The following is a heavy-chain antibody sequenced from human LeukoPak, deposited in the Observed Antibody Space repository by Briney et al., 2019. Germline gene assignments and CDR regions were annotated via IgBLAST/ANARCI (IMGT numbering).Heavy chain of an antibody. J-gene: IGHJ6*03. CDR1: GDSINGYY. V-gene: IGHV4-59*01. Sequence: PSGTLSLTCIVSGDSINGYYWIWIRQPPGKGLEWIGYIDYTGSTNYNPSLESRVSISVDTSKNQFSLKLRSVTAADTAVYYCARIAGNWNRGYYYYMDVWGKGTTVTVSS. CDR3: ARIAGNWNRGYYYYMDV. D-gene: IGHD1-1*01. CDR2: IDYTGST.